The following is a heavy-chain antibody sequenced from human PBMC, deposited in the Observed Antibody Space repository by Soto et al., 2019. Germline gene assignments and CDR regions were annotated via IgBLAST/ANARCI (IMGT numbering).Heavy chain of an antibody. D-gene: IGHD3-3*01. V-gene: IGHV4-34*01. Sequence: SETLSLTCAAYGGSFSGYYWSWIRQPPGKGLEWIGEINHSGSTNYNPSLKSRVTISVDTSKNQFSLKLSSVTAADTAVYYCARGKGLGWSGYYTGFDYWGQGTLVTVSS. J-gene: IGHJ4*02. CDR2: INHSGST. CDR3: ARGKGLGWSGYYTGFDY. CDR1: GGSFSGYY.